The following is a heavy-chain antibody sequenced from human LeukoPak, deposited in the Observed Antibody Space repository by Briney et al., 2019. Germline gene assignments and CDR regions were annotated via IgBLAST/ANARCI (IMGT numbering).Heavy chain of an antibody. V-gene: IGHV3-73*01. J-gene: IGHJ4*02. CDR3: TRRENDFWSGYDNPFFDY. D-gene: IGHD3-3*01. CDR2: IRSKANSYAT. Sequence: AGGSLKLSYAASGFTFSGSAMHWVRQASGKGLEWVGRIRSKANSYATAYAASVKGRFTISRDDSKNTAYLQMNSLKTEDTAVYYCTRRENDFWSGYDNPFFDYWGQGTLVTVSS. CDR1: GFTFSGSA.